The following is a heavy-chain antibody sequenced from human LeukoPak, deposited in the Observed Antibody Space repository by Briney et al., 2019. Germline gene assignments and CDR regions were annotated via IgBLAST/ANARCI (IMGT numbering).Heavy chain of an antibody. Sequence: ASVKVSCKVSGYTLSELSMHWVRQAPGKGLEWMGGFDPEDGETIYAQKFQGRVTMTEDTSTDTAYMELSSLRSEDTAVYYCATRYCSSTSCYLGRYYYYYGMDVWGQGTTVTVSS. D-gene: IGHD2-2*01. CDR2: FDPEDGET. J-gene: IGHJ6*02. CDR1: GYTLSELS. CDR3: ATRYCSSTSCYLGRYYYYYGMDV. V-gene: IGHV1-24*01.